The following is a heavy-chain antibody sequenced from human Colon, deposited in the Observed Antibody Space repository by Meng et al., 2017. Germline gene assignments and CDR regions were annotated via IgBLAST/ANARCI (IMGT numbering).Heavy chain of an antibody. CDR1: GFTFNTYA. Sequence: GESLKISCAGSGFTFNTYAMSWVRQAPGKGLEWVSGKSGGAETTYYADSAKGRFTISRDNSKNTLNLQMNSLRAEDTAVYYCAKGSYTSSFEAWHWGQGTLVTVSS. V-gene: IGHV3-23*01. J-gene: IGHJ4*02. D-gene: IGHD3-3*01. CDR3: AKGSYTSSFEAWH. CDR2: KSGGAETT.